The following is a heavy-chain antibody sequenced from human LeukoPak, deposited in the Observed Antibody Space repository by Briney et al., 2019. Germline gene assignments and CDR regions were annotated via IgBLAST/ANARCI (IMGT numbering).Heavy chain of an antibody. D-gene: IGHD3-10*01. J-gene: IGHJ5*02. CDR2: IYHSGST. V-gene: IGHV4-38-2*02. CDR1: GYSISSGYY. CDR3: ARGTYYGSGSSWFDP. Sequence: SETLSLTCTVSGYSISSGYYWGWIWQPPGKGLEWIGSIYHSGSTYYNPSLKSRVTISVDTSKNQFSLKLSSVTAADTAVYYCARGTYYGSGSSWFDPWGQGTLVTVSS.